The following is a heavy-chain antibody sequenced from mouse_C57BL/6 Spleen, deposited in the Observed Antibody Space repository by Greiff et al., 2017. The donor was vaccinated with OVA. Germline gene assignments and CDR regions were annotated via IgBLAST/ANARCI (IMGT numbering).Heavy chain of an antibody. J-gene: IGHJ4*01. V-gene: IGHV1-72*01. CDR3: ARDYGSSFYYAMDY. D-gene: IGHD1-1*01. Sequence: QVQLQQPGAELVKPGASVKLSCKASGYTFTSYWMHWVKQRPGRGLEWIGRIDPNSGGTKYNEKFKSKATLTVDTPSSTAYMQLSSLTSEDSAVYYCARDYGSSFYYAMDYWGQGTSVTVSS. CDR2: IDPNSGGT. CDR1: GYTFTSYW.